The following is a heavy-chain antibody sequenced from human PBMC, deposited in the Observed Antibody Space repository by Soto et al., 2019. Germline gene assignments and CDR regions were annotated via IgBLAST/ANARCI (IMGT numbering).Heavy chain of an antibody. D-gene: IGHD3-10*01. CDR1: GGSISSSIYY. V-gene: IGHV4-39*01. CDR3: ARPNLGGGSGSYYPDAFDI. CDR2: IYYSGST. J-gene: IGHJ3*02. Sequence: SETLSLTCTVSGGSISSSIYYWGWIRQPPGKGLEWIGSIYYSGSTYYNPSLKSRVTISVDTSKNQFSLKLSSVTAADTAVYYCARPNLGGGSGSYYPDAFDIWGQGTMVTVSS.